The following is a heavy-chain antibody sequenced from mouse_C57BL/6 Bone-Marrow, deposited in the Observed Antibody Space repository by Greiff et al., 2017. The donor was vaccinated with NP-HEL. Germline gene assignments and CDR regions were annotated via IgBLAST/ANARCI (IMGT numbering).Heavy chain of an antibody. CDR1: GFTFSSYA. D-gene: IGHD1-1*01. CDR3: ARDSHYYVSSYNRYFDV. V-gene: IGHV5-4*01. Sequence: EVKLMESGGGLVKPGGSLKLSCAASGFTFSSYAMSWVRQTPEKRLEWVATISDGGSYTYYPDNVKGRFTISRDNAKNNLYLQMSHLKSEDTAVYDCARDSHYYVSSYNRYFDVWGKGTTVTVSS. J-gene: IGHJ1*03. CDR2: ISDGGSYT.